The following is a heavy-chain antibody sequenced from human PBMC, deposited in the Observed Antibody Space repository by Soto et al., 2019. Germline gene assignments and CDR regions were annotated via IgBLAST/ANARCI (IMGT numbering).Heavy chain of an antibody. Sequence: PSETLSLTCTVSGGSISSGIYYWGWIRQPPGKGLEWIGSIYYSGNTYYNPSLKSRVTISVDTSKNQFSLNLRSVTAADTAVYYCARGKTDGYNYLAPAPWGQGTRVTGS. CDR3: ARGKTDGYNYLAPAP. D-gene: IGHD5-12*01. CDR1: GGSISSGIYY. J-gene: IGHJ5*02. V-gene: IGHV4-39*01. CDR2: IYYSGNT.